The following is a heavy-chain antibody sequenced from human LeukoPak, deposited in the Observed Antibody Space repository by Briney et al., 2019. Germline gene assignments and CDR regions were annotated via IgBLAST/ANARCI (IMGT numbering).Heavy chain of an antibody. Sequence: ASVNISCQACGLTFPHFYMHSVGQAPRHGREWIAVINLSGVSTTYPQNYQGRVNMTRDTYTSTLYMELSSLRSEHTAVYYCARGRVDTQPRLAYRVQPSMASDP. J-gene: IGHJ5*02. CDR1: GLTFPHFY. D-gene: IGHD5-18*01. CDR3: ARGRVDTQPRLAYRVQPSMASDP. V-gene: IGHV1-46*01. CDR2: INLSGVST.